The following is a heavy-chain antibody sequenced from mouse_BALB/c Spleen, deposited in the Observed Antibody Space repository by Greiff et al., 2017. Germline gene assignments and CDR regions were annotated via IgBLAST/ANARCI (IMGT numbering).Heavy chain of an antibody. CDR1: GYTFTSYW. Sequence: VQLQQSGTVLARPGASVKMSCKASGYTFTSYWMHWVQQRPGQGLEWIGAIYPGNSDTNYNQKFKGKVKLTAVTSTCTAYMELSSLTDEDSAVYYCTRSYDGYYYAMDYWGQGTSVTVSS. V-gene: IGHV1-5*01. J-gene: IGHJ4*01. D-gene: IGHD2-3*01. CDR3: TRSYDGYYYAMDY. CDR2: IYPGNSDT.